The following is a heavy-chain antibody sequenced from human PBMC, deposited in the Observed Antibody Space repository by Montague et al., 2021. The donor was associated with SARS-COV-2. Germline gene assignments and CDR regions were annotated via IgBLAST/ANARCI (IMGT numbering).Heavy chain of an antibody. J-gene: IGHJ6*02. Sequence: SETLSLTCAVSGGSISSSNWWSWVRQPPGKGLEWIGEIYHSGSTNYNPSLKSRVTISVDKSKNQFSLKLSSVTAADTAMYYCARRPLGYYYYGMDVWGQGTTVTVSS. CDR2: IYHSGST. V-gene: IGHV4-4*02. CDR1: GGSISSSNW. CDR3: ARRPLGYYYYGMDV.